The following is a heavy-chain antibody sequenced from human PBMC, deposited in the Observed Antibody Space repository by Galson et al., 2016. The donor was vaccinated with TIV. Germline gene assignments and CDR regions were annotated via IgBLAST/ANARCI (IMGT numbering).Heavy chain of an antibody. Sequence: SLRLSCAASGFTFHHYAMHWVRQVPGKGLEWVSGISWNSDSIDYADSVKGRFTISRDNAENSVYLQMNSLSAEDTALYYCTKLSGASDVFDVWGQGTLVTVSS. J-gene: IGHJ3*01. CDR2: ISWNSDSI. CDR1: GFTFHHYA. D-gene: IGHD1-26*01. V-gene: IGHV3-9*01. CDR3: TKLSGASDVFDV.